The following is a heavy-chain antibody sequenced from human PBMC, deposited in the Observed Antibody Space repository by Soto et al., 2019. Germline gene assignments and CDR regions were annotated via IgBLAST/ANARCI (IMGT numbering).Heavy chain of an antibody. J-gene: IGHJ5*02. V-gene: IGHV4-31*03. CDR1: GGSISSGGYY. CDR3: ASPGYSYAKNFFDP. Sequence: SETLSLTCTVSGGSISSGGYYWSWIRQHPGKGLEWIGYIYYSGSTYYNPSLKSRVTISVDTSKNQFSLKLSSVTAADTAVYYCASPGYSYAKNFFDPWGQGTLVTVSS. D-gene: IGHD5-18*01. CDR2: IYYSGST.